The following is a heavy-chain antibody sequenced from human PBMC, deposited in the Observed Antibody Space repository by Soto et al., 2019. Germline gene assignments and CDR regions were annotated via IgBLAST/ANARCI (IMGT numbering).Heavy chain of an antibody. CDR2: ISYDGTNK. CDR3: ASDIVLVSSIPAYYYYGMDV. J-gene: IGHJ6*02. Sequence: QVQLVESGGGVVQPGRSLRLSCAASGFSFSSYAMHWVRQAPGKGRECVAAISYDGTNKYYADFVKGRLTISRDRSTNTLYLQMNSLRAEDTAVYYCASDIVLVSSIPAYYYYGMDVWGQGTTVTVSS. V-gene: IGHV3-30-3*01. CDR1: GFSFSSYA. D-gene: IGHD2-21*01.